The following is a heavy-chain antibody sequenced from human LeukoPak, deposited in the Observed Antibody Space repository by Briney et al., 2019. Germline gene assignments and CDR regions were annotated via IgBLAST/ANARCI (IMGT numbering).Heavy chain of an antibody. Sequence: GGSLRLSCAASGFTFTNYAMTWVRQAPGKGLQWVSAISGSGGYTYYADSVKGRFTISRDNFKNTLYLQMNSLRAEDTAVYYCARRAYSYDFDNWGQGTLVTVSS. CDR3: ARRAYSYDFDN. V-gene: IGHV3-23*01. D-gene: IGHD5-18*01. CDR1: GFTFTNYA. CDR2: ISGSGGYT. J-gene: IGHJ5*02.